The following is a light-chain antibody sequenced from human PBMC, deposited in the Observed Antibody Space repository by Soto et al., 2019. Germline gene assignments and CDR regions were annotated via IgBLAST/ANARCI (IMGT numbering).Light chain of an antibody. V-gene: IGKV3-15*01. CDR1: QSLGSN. Sequence: MSQSPATLSVSPGERVTLSFRAGQSLGSNLAWYQQKPGQAPRLLIYGASTRATGIPARFSGSGSETEFTLTISSLQAEDSAVYFCQQYNNWPTWTFGQGTKVDI. CDR2: GAS. CDR3: QQYNNWPTWT. J-gene: IGKJ1*01.